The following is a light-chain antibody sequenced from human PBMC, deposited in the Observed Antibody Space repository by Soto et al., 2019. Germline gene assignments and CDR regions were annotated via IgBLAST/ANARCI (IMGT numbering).Light chain of an antibody. CDR2: EVS. Sequence: QSVLTQPPSASGSPGQSVTIPCTGTSSDVGGYNYVSWYQQHPGKAPKLMIYEVSKRPSGVPDRFSGSKSGNTASLTVSGLQAEDEADYYCSSYAGSTVFGTGTKVTVL. CDR3: SSYAGSTV. CDR1: SSDVGGYNY. J-gene: IGLJ1*01. V-gene: IGLV2-8*01.